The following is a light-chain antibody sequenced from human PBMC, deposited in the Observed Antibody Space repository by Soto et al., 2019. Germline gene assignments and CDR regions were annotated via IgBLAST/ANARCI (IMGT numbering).Light chain of an antibody. V-gene: IGKV1-39*01. CDR2: SIS. CDR3: QQTYNLPPT. CDR1: QTISTF. J-gene: IGKJ4*01. Sequence: DIQLTQSPSSLSASVGDRVSITGRTSQTISTFLNWYHHRPGQAPKLLIYSISNLQSGVPSRFSGGGAGTEFTLTISSLQPEDFGSYSCQQTYNLPPTFGGGTRVQIK.